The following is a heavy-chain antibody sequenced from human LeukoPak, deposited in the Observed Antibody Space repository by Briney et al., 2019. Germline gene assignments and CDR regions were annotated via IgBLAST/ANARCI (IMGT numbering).Heavy chain of an antibody. J-gene: IGHJ4*02. Sequence: GGSLSLSCAASGFTFSSYAMSWVRQAPGKGLEWVSAISGSGGSTYYADSVRGRFTISRDNSKNTLYLQMNSLRAEDTAVYYCAKPAYYDILTGYGTWGQGTLVTVSS. CDR2: ISGSGGST. CDR1: GFTFSSYA. CDR3: AKPAYYDILTGYGT. V-gene: IGHV3-23*01. D-gene: IGHD3-9*01.